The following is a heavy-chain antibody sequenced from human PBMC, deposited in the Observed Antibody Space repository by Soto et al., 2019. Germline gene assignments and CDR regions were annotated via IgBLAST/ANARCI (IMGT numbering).Heavy chain of an antibody. CDR2: IYYSGST. V-gene: IGHV4-59*01. CDR3: AISRGGYFDC. D-gene: IGHD3-10*01. J-gene: IGHJ4*02. CDR1: GDSISSYY. Sequence: QVQLQESGPGLVKPSETLSLTCTVSGDSISSYYWSWIRQPPGKGLEWIGYIYYSGSTNYNPSLKSRVTISVDTSKNLFSLKMSSVTAADTAVYYCAISRGGYFDCWGQGTLGTVSS.